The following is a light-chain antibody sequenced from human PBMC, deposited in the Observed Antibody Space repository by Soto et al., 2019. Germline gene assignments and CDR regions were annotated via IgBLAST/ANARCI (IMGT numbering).Light chain of an antibody. V-gene: IGLV7-46*01. CDR3: SLSFGGTVV. CDR1: TGGVTSGHW. J-gene: IGLJ2*01. Sequence: QAVVTQEPSMTVSPGGTVTLTCGSSTGGVTSGHWPYWFQQKAGQAPRTLIYDATNKHSWTPARFSGSLLGGKAALTLSGAQPEDEAEYYGSLSFGGTVVFGGGTKVTVL. CDR2: DAT.